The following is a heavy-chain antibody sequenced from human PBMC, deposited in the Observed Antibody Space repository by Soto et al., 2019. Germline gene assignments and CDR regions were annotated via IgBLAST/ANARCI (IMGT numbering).Heavy chain of an antibody. CDR1: DGSISSRGYY. J-gene: IGHJ4*02. CDR2: IYYSGST. V-gene: IGHV4-31*03. D-gene: IGHD3-10*01. Sequence: SETLSLTCTVSDGSISSRGYYWSCIRQHPGKGLEWIGYIYYSGSTYYNPSLKSRVTIPVDTSKNQFSLKLSSVTAADTAVYYCARGRLLSAYFDYWGQGTLVTVSS. CDR3: ARGRLLSAYFDY.